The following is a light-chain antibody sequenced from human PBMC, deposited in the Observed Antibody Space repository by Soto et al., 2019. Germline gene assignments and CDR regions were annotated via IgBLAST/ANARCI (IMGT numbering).Light chain of an antibody. J-gene: IGKJ5*01. V-gene: IGKV1-5*01. CDR2: DAS. Sequence: DIQMTQSPSTLSASVGDRVTITCRASQSISSWLAWYQRKPGKAPKLLIYDASSLESGVPSRFSGSGSGTEFTLTISSLQPDECATYYCQQSNSYSSGTFGQGTRLEIK. CDR1: QSISSW. CDR3: QQSNSYSSGT.